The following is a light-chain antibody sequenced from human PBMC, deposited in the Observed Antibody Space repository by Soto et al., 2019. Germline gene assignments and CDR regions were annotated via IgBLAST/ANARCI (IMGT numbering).Light chain of an antibody. J-gene: IGKJ2*01. CDR2: DAS. Sequence: DLQMTQCPPTLSASVGDSVTITCRASQSINNWLAWYQQKPGKAPKVLIYDASNLESGVPSRFSGSGSGTEFTLTLSSLQPDDFATYYCQQYNSYRYTFGQGTKLEIK. CDR1: QSINNW. V-gene: IGKV1-5*01. CDR3: QQYNSYRYT.